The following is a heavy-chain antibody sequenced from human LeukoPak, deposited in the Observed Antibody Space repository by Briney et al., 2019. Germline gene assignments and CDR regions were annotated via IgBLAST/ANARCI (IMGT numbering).Heavy chain of an antibody. V-gene: IGHV3-21*01. CDR2: LSGGSDYI. Sequence: GGSLRLSCAASGFMFSSYNMYWDRQAPGKGLEWVSSLSGGSDYIFYADPVKGRFTVSRDNARNALYLEMHNLRAEDTAVYYCARANYGSGSYDDYWGQGTLVTVSS. CDR1: GFMFSSYN. CDR3: ARANYGSGSYDDY. D-gene: IGHD3-10*01. J-gene: IGHJ4*02.